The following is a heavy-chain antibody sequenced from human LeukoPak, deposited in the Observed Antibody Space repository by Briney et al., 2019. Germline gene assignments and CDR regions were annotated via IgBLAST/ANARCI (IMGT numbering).Heavy chain of an antibody. Sequence: GGSLRLSCAASGFTFSDYYMSWIRQAPGKGLEWVSYISSSGSTIYYADSVKGRFTISRDNAKNSLYLQMNSLRAEDTVVYYCAREGTAIIAEPYYFDYWGQGTLVTVSS. CDR1: GFTFSDYY. V-gene: IGHV3-11*01. J-gene: IGHJ4*02. CDR3: AREGTAIIAEPYYFDY. D-gene: IGHD6-13*01. CDR2: ISSSGSTI.